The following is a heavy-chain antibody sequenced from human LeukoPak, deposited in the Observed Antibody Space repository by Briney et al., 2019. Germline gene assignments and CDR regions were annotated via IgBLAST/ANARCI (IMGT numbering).Heavy chain of an antibody. CDR2: ISSSGSV. Sequence: SETLSLTCTVSRGSISGSIRSYYWSWLRQPPGKELEWIGYISSSGSVNDNPSLRSRVTISVDTSKNQFFLSLSSVGAADTAVYYCARIPLGYSGAYYFDYWGQGTLVTVSP. CDR3: ARIPLGYSGAYYFDY. V-gene: IGHV4-4*09. D-gene: IGHD5-12*01. CDR1: RGSISGSIRSYY. J-gene: IGHJ4*02.